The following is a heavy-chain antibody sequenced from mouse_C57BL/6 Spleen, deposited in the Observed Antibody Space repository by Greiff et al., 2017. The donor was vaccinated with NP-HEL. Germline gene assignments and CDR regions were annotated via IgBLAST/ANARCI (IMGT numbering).Heavy chain of an antibody. Sequence: QVQLQQPGAELVMPGASVKLSCKASGYTFTSYWMHWVKQRPGQGLEWIGEIDPSDSYTNYNQKFKGKSTLTVDKSSSTAYMQLSSLTSEDSAVYYCASNWGDMDYWGQGTSVTVSS. CDR2: IDPSDSYT. J-gene: IGHJ4*01. V-gene: IGHV1-69*01. CDR1: GYTFTSYW. CDR3: ASNWGDMDY. D-gene: IGHD4-1*02.